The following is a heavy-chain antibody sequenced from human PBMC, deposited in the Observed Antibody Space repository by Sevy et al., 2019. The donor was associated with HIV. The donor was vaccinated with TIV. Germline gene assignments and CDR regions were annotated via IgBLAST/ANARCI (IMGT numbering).Heavy chain of an antibody. J-gene: IGHJ5*02. V-gene: IGHV4-59*01. CDR2: IYYTGST. CDR1: GGSISAYY. Sequence: SETLSLTCTVFGGSISAYYWSWIRQPPGKGLEYIGYIYYTGSTNYNPSLKSRVTISVDKSKNQFSLRLTSVTAADTAIYYWASAPPVRSGDDSLNWFDPWGQGTLVTVSS. D-gene: IGHD5-12*01. CDR3: ASAPPVRSGDDSLNWFDP.